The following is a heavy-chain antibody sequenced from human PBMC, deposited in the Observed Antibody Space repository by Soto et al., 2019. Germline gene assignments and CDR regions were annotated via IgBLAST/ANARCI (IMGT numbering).Heavy chain of an antibody. Sequence: QVHLVQSGAEVMKSGSSVRVSCTASGGTFTNDAISWVRQAPGQGLEWLGRIIPFFGTPDYSQSFQGRLTITADESTGTAYMDLRSLRSDDTAVYYCAREVVTETTLGYFDFWGQGTLVTVSS. V-gene: IGHV1-69*01. CDR2: IIPFFGTP. J-gene: IGHJ4*02. CDR1: GGTFTNDA. D-gene: IGHD2-21*02. CDR3: AREVVTETTLGYFDF.